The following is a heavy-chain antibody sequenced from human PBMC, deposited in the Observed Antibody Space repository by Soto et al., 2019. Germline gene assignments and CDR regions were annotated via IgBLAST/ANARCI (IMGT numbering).Heavy chain of an antibody. CDR3: ARDEYSNYQSSYYYYYGMDV. CDR1: GGTFSSYA. CDR2: IIPIFGTA. V-gene: IGHV1-69*13. J-gene: IGHJ6*02. Sequence: SVKVSCKASGGTFSSYAISWVRQAPGQGLEWMGGIIPIFGTANYEQKFQGRVTITADESTSTAYMELSSLRSEDTAVYYCARDEYSNYQSSYYYYYGMDVWGQGTTVTVSS. D-gene: IGHD4-4*01.